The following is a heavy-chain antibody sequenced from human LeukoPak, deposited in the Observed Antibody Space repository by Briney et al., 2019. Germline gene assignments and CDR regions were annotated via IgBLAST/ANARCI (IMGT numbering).Heavy chain of an antibody. J-gene: IGHJ4*02. CDR2: IVVGSGNT. CDR1: GFTXTSSA. D-gene: IGHD3-10*01. V-gene: IGHV1-58*01. CDR3: AAESPHPYGSGSYGVDY. Sequence: GTSVKVSCKASGFTXTSSAVQWVRQARGQRLEWIGWIVVGSGNTNYAQKFQERVTITRDMSTSTAYMELSSLRSEDTAVYYCAAESPHPYGSGSYGVDYWGQGTLVTVSP.